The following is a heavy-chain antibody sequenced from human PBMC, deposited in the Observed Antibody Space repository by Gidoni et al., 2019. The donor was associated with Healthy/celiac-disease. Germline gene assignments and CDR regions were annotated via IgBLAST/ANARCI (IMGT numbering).Heavy chain of an antibody. J-gene: IGHJ4*02. CDR1: GYTFTSYY. CDR2: INPSGGST. D-gene: IGHD5-12*01. CDR3: ARTLRGYSGYDPGDY. V-gene: IGHV1-46*01. Sequence: QVQLVQSGAEVKKPGASVKVSCKASGYTFTSYYMHWVRQAPGQGLEWMGIINPSGGSTSYAQKFQGRVTMTRDTSTSTVYMELSSLRSEDTAVYYCARTLRGYSGYDPGDYWGQGTLVTVSS.